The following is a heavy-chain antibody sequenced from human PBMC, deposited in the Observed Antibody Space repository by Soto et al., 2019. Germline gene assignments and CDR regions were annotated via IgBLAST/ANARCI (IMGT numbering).Heavy chain of an antibody. CDR2: IYYSGST. V-gene: IGHV4-39*01. CDR3: ASPKIAFYNWFDP. D-gene: IGHD3-3*02. Sequence: SETLSLTCTVSGGSISSSSYYWGWIRQPPGKGLEWIGSIYYSGSTYYNPSLKSRVTISVDTSKNQFSLKLSSVAAADTAVYYCASPKIAFYNWFDPWGQGTLVTVS. CDR1: GGSISSSSYY. J-gene: IGHJ5*02.